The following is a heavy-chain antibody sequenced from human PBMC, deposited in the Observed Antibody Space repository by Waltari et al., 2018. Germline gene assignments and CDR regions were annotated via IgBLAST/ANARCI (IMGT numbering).Heavy chain of an antibody. CDR2: ISSSGSTI. J-gene: IGHJ6*03. Sequence: EVQLVESGGGLVQPGGSLRLSCAASGFTFSSYEVNWVRQGPGKGLEWGSYISSSGSTIYYADSVKGRFTISRDNAKNSLYLQMNSLRAEDTAVYYCARDRVPAAIYYYYYMDVWGKGTTVTVSS. CDR1: GFTFSSYE. CDR3: ARDRVPAAIYYYYYMDV. V-gene: IGHV3-48*03. D-gene: IGHD2-2*02.